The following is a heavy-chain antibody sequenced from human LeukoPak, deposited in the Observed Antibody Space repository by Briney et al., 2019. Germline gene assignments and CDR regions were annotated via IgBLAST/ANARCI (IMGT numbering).Heavy chain of an antibody. CDR1: GGSISSGGYY. Sequence: PSETLSLTCTVSGGSISSGGYYWSWIRQPPGKGLEWIGYLYYSGSPNYNPSLKSRVTISVDTPKNHFSLKLSSVTAADTAVYYCAGRSRSGWYYDYWGQGALVTVSS. CDR2: LYYSGSP. CDR3: AGRSRSGWYYDY. J-gene: IGHJ4*02. V-gene: IGHV4-61*03. D-gene: IGHD6-19*01.